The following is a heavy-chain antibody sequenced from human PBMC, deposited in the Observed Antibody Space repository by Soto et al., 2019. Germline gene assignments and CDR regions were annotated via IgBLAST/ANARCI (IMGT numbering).Heavy chain of an antibody. CDR3: ARAIAAAGHWFAP. D-gene: IGHD6-13*01. Sequence: LSLTCTVSGGSISSGGYYWSWIRQHPGKGLEWIGYIYYSGSTYHNPSLKSRVTISVDTSKNQFSLKLSSVTAADTAVYYCARAIAAAGHWFAPWGQGTLVTVSS. J-gene: IGHJ5*02. V-gene: IGHV4-31*03. CDR1: GGSISSGGYY. CDR2: IYYSGST.